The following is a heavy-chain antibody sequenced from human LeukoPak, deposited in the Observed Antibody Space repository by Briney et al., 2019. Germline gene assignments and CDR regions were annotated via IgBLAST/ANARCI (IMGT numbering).Heavy chain of an antibody. Sequence: PGGSLRLSCAASGFTFSSYSMNWVRQAPGKGLEWVSSISSSSSYIYCADSVKGRFTISRDNAKNSLYLQMNSLRAEDTAVYYCARDRGIAAAGYYYYYGMDVWGQGTTVTVSS. J-gene: IGHJ6*02. V-gene: IGHV3-21*01. D-gene: IGHD6-13*01. CDR1: GFTFSSYS. CDR2: ISSSSSYI. CDR3: ARDRGIAAAGYYYYYGMDV.